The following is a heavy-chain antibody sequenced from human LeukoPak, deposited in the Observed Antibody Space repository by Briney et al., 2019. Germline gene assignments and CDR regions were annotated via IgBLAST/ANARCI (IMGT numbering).Heavy chain of an antibody. CDR2: INQDGTEK. V-gene: IGHV3-7*01. CDR3: ASGNYFDS. CDR1: GFTFGTFW. J-gene: IGHJ4*02. Sequence: GGSLRLSCAASGFTFGTFWMSWVRQAPGKGLEWVANINQDGTEKHYVNSVKGRFTISRDNAEKSLYLQMNSLRAEDTAVYFCASGNYFDSWGQGTLVAVSS. D-gene: IGHD4-23*01.